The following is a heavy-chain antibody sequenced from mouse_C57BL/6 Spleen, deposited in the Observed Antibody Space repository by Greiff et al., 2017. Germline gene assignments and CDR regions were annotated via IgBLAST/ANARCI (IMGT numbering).Heavy chain of an antibody. Sequence: EVKLVEPGGGLVKPGGSLKLSCAASGFTFTSYAMSWVRQTPEKRLEWVATISDGGSYTYYPDNVKGRFTISRANAKNNRYLQMSHLKSEDTAMYYCAGDWGLSSFDYWGQGTTLTVSS. D-gene: IGHD2-2*01. J-gene: IGHJ2*01. CDR3: AGDWGLSSFDY. V-gene: IGHV5-4*01. CDR2: ISDGGSYT. CDR1: GFTFTSYA.